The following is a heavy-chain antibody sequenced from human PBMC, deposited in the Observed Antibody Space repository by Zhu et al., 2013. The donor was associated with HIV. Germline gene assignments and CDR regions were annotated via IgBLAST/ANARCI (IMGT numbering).Heavy chain of an antibody. CDR2: VRNDPYNGAT. J-gene: IGHJ4*02. CDR3: SSTRWKLLPDF. Sequence: EGRLVESGGGLVQPGHSLRLTCETSGFAFDDRIMTWLRQAPGKGLEWIGFVRNDPYNGATEYAASVRGRFIISRDDSKRMTYLHMNNLTTDDTAVYYCSSTRWKLLPDFWGREPWSSS. V-gene: IGHV3-49*03. D-gene: IGHD1-1*01. CDR1: GFAFDDRI.